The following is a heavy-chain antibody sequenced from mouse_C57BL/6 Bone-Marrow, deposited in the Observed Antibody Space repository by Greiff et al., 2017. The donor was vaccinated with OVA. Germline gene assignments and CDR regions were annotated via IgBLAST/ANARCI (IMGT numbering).Heavy chain of an antibody. CDR3: ARRVYGSSAFAY. D-gene: IGHD1-1*01. J-gene: IGHJ3*01. V-gene: IGHV1-26*01. Sequence: EVQLQQSGPELVKPGASVKISCKASGYTFTDYYMNWVKQSHGKSLEWIGDINPNNGGTSYNKKFKGKATLTVDKSSSTADMELRSLTSKDSAVNYCARRVYGSSAFAYWGQGTLVTVSA. CDR2: INPNNGGT. CDR1: GYTFTDYY.